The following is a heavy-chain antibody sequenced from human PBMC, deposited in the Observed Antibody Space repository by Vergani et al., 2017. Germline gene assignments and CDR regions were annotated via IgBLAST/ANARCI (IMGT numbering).Heavy chain of an antibody. CDR1: GFSFSDHY. CDR2: ISNSGNTI. J-gene: IGHJ3*02. D-gene: IGHD5-24*01. Sequence: QVQLVESGGGLVKPGGSLRLSCAASGFSFSDHYMTWIRQAPGKGLEWVSYISNSGNTIEYADSVKGRFAISRDNAKSSLFLQMDSLSAEDTAVYYCAGDHRDYNNYPGTFDIWGQGSMVTVSS. V-gene: IGHV3-11*01. CDR3: AGDHRDYNNYPGTFDI.